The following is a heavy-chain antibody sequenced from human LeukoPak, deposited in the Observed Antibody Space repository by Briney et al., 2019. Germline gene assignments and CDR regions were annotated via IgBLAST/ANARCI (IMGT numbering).Heavy chain of an antibody. J-gene: IGHJ4*02. V-gene: IGHV4-4*07. CDR2: IYTSGST. CDR3: AREWGTTMARGFDY. Sequence: SETLSLTCTVSGGSIFSYFWNWIRQPAGEGLEWIGRIYTSGSTNYNPSLKSRVTMSVDTSKNQFSLKLSSVTAADTAVYYCAREWGTTMARGFDYWGQGTLVTVSS. CDR1: GGSIFSYF. D-gene: IGHD1-1*01.